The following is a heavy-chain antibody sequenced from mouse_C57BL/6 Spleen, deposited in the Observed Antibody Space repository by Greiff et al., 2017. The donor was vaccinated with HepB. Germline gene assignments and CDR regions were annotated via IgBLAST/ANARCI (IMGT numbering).Heavy chain of an antibody. CDR1: GYTFTSYD. CDR3: ARSTMVTTGDC. J-gene: IGHJ2*01. CDR2: IYPKDGST. V-gene: IGHV1-85*01. Sequence: QVQLQQSGPELVKPGASVKLSCKASGYTFTSYDINWVKQRPGQGLEWIGWIYPKDGSTKYNEKFEGKATLTVDTSSSTAYMELHSLTSEDSAVYCCARSTMVTTGDCWGQGTTLTVSS. D-gene: IGHD2-2*01.